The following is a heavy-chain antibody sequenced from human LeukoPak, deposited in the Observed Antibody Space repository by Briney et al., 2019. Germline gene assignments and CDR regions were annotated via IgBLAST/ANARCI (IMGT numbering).Heavy chain of an antibody. CDR2: ITHVGDT. V-gene: IGHV4-38-2*01. Sequence: SETLSLTCAVSGYSINSGYSWAWIRQPPGKGLQWIASITHVGDTYYNPSLRSRLTISRDTSKNQFSLKLSSVTAADTAVYYCARSPRVITADYFYHSYMDVWGKGTTVTVSS. J-gene: IGHJ6*03. D-gene: IGHD2-15*01. CDR3: ARSPRVITADYFYHSYMDV. CDR1: GYSINSGYS.